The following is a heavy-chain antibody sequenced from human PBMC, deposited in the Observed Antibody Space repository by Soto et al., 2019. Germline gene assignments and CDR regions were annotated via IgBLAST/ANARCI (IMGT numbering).Heavy chain of an antibody. CDR3: ARGSGPGGGMDV. Sequence: PGGSLRLSCAASGFTFSSYGMHWVRQAPGKGLEWVAVIWYDGSNKYYADSVKGRFTISRDNSKNTLYLQMNSLRAEDTAVYYCARGSGPGGGMDVWGQGTTVTVSS. V-gene: IGHV3-33*01. CDR1: GFTFSSYG. D-gene: IGHD3-16*01. J-gene: IGHJ6*02. CDR2: IWYDGSNK.